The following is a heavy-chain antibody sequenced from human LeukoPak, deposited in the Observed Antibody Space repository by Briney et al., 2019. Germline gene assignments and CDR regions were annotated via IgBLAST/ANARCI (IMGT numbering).Heavy chain of an antibody. CDR2: ISWNSGSI. CDR1: GFTFDDYA. Sequence: GGSLRLSCAASGFTFDDYAMHWVRQAPGKGLEWVSSISWNSGSIAYADSVKGRFTISRDNAKNSLYLQMNSLRPEDTALYYCAKLTGYSSGWVDYWGQGTMVTVSS. V-gene: IGHV3-9*01. D-gene: IGHD6-19*01. CDR3: AKLTGYSSGWVDY. J-gene: IGHJ4*02.